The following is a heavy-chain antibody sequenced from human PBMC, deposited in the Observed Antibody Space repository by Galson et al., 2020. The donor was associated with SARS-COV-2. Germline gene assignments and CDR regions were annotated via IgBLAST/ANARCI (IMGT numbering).Heavy chain of an antibody. CDR3: ARGYDSSGYPDC. D-gene: IGHD3-22*01. J-gene: IGHJ4*02. CDR2: IYYSGST. V-gene: IGHV4-31*03. CDR1: GGSISSGGYY. Sequence: SETLSLTCTVSGGSISSGGYYWSWIRQHPGKGLEWIGYIYYSGSTYYNPSLKSRVTISVDTSKNQFSLKLSSVTAADTAVYYCARGYDSSGYPDCWGQGTLVTVSS.